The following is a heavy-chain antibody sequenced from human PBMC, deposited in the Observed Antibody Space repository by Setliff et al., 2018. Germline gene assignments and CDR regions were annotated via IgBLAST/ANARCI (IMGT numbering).Heavy chain of an antibody. CDR1: GGSISSSRYY. D-gene: IGHD3-22*01. CDR3: ARGKIRITMIVVPTGGAFDI. J-gene: IGHJ3*02. Sequence: PSETLSLTCTVSGGSISSSRYYWGWIRQPPGKGLEWIGSINYSGSTYYNPSLKSRVTISVETSKNQFSLKLSSVTAADTAVYYCARGKIRITMIVVPTGGAFDIWGQGTMVTVSS. CDR2: INYSGST. V-gene: IGHV4-39*01.